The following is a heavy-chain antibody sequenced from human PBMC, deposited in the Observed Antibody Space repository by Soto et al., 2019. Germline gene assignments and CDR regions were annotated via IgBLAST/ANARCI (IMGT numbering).Heavy chain of an antibody. CDR2: IVVGSGNT. D-gene: IGHD3-3*01. CDR1: GFTFTSSA. CDR3: AAGHYDFWSGYYRPDY. V-gene: IGHV1-58*01. J-gene: IGHJ4*02. Sequence: GASVKVSCKASGFTFTSSAVQWVRQARGQRLEWIGWIVVGSGNTNYAQKFQERVTITRDMSTSTAYMELSSLRSEDTAVYYCAAGHYDFWSGYYRPDYWGQGTLVTVSS.